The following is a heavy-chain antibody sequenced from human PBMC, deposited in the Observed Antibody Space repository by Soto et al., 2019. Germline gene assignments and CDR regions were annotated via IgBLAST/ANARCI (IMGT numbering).Heavy chain of an antibody. CDR1: GYSFTSYW. J-gene: IGHJ6*02. CDR2: IDPSDSYT. Sequence: PGESLKISCKGSGYSFTSYWISWVRQMPGKGLEWMGRIDPSDSYTNYSPSFQGHVTISADKSISTAYLQWSSLKASDTAMYYCARLAPTSYYYYGMDVWGQGTTVTVSS. V-gene: IGHV5-10-1*01. CDR3: ARLAPTSYYYYGMDV. D-gene: IGHD1-1*01.